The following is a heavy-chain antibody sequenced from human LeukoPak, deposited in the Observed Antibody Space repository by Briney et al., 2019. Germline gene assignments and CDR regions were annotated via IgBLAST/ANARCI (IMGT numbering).Heavy chain of an antibody. CDR3: ARGQYYGDNYYYYYMDV. J-gene: IGHJ6*03. V-gene: IGHV4-39*07. D-gene: IGHD4-17*01. CDR1: GGSISSSSYY. Sequence: SETLSLTCTVSGGSISSSSYYWGWIRQPPGKGLEWIGEINHSGSTNYNPSLKSRVTISVDTSKNQFSLKLSSVTAADTAVYYCARGQYYGDNYYYYYMDVWGKGTTVTVSS. CDR2: INHSGST.